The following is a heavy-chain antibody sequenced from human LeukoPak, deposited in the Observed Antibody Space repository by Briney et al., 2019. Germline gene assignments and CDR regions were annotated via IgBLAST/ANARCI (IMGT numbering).Heavy chain of an antibody. V-gene: IGHV1-46*01. Sequence: ASAKVSCKASGYTFTSYYMHWVRQAPGQGLEWMGIINPSGGSTSYAQKFQGRVTMTRDTSTSTVYMELSSLRSEDTAVYYCARSEGDPQPYYYYYYGMDVWGQGTTVTVSS. J-gene: IGHJ6*02. D-gene: IGHD2-21*02. CDR3: ARSEGDPQPYYYYYYGMDV. CDR2: INPSGGST. CDR1: GYTFTSYY.